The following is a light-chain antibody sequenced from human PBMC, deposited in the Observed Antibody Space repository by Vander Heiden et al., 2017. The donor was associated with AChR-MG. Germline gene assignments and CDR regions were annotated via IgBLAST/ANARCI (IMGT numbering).Light chain of an antibody. Sequence: QSALTQPRSVSGSPGQPVTISCTGTSSDVGGYNYVSWYQQPPAKAPKLMIYDVTKRPSGVPDRFSGSKSGNTASLTISGLQAEDEADYYCGSYAGSYTWVFGGGTKLTVL. CDR3: GSYAGSYTWV. V-gene: IGLV2-11*01. CDR1: SSDVGGYNY. J-gene: IGLJ3*02. CDR2: DVT.